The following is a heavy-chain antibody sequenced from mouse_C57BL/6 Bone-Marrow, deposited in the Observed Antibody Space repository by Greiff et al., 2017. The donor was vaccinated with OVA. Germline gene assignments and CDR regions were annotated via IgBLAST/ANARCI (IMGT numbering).Heavy chain of an antibody. CDR3: ARWYYAMDY. CDR2: INPSDGYT. Sequence: VQLQQSGAELAKPGASVKLSCKASGYTFTSYWMHWVKQRPGQGLDWIGYINPSDGYTKYNQKFKDKATLTADKSSSSTYMQLSSLTYEDAAVYYCARWYYAMDYWGQGTSVTVSS. CDR1: GYTFTSYW. J-gene: IGHJ4*01. V-gene: IGHV1-7*01.